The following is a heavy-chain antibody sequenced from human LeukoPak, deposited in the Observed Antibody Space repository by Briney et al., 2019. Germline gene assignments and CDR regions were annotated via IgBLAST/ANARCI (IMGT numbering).Heavy chain of an antibody. CDR2: IYTSGST. D-gene: IGHD6-6*01. V-gene: IGHV4-4*07. J-gene: IGHJ4*02. CDR3: ARGTNNYSSSSLAY. CDR1: GGSISSYY. Sequence: SETLSLTCTVSGGSISSYYWSWIRQPAGKGLEWIGRIYTSGSTNYNPSLKSRVTMSVDTSKNQFSLKLSSVTAADTAVYYCARGTNNYSSSSLAYWGQGTLVTVSS.